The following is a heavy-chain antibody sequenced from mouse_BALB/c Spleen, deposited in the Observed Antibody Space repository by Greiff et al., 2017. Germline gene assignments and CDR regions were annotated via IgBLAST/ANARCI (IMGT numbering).Heavy chain of an antibody. J-gene: IGHJ3*01. CDR3: ARKGDYYGSSPPSFAY. CDR1: GFSLTSYG. Sequence: VKLMESGPGLVQPSQSLSITCTVSGFSLTSYGVHWVRQSPGKGLEWLGVIWSGGSTDYNAAFISRLSISKDNSKSQVFFKMNSLQANDTAIYYCARKGDYYGSSPPSFAYWGQGTLVTVSA. D-gene: IGHD1-1*01. V-gene: IGHV2-2*02. CDR2: IWSGGST.